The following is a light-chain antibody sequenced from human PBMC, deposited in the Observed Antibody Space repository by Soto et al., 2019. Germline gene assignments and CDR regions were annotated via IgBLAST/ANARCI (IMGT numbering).Light chain of an antibody. Sequence: DIQMTQSPSTLSASVGDRVTITCRASQSISDSLAWYQQKPGKAPKLLIYEASNLESGVPSRFSRSGSGTEYALTISSLQPDDFASYYCQQYNGYWTFGQGTKVEIK. V-gene: IGKV1-5*03. J-gene: IGKJ1*01. CDR3: QQYNGYWT. CDR2: EAS. CDR1: QSISDS.